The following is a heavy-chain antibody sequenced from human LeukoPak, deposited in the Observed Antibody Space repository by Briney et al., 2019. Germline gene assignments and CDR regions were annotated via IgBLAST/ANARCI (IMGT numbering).Heavy chain of an antibody. V-gene: IGHV3-43*02. CDR2: ISGDSDNK. D-gene: IGHD3-10*01. Sequence: GGSLRLSCAASGFTVSNDYMAWVRQAPGKSLEWVSLISGDSDNKYSAASVKGRFTISRDNSKNSLYLQMNSLTTEDTAFYYCAIASESGSFYRAFAYWGQGALVTVSS. CDR1: GFTVSNDY. J-gene: IGHJ4*02. CDR3: AIASESGSFYRAFAY.